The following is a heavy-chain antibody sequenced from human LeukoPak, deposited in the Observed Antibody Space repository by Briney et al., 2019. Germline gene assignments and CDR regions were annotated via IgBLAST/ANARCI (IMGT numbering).Heavy chain of an antibody. CDR2: ISDSGGST. J-gene: IGHJ6*02. D-gene: IGHD2-15*01. Sequence: GGSLRLSCSASGFPFSSYAMHWVRQAPGKGLEYVSAISDSGGSTYYADSVKGRFTISRNNSKNTLYLQMSSLRAEDTAVYFCVRGYSFGPYGMDVWGQGTTVTVSS. CDR1: GFPFSSYA. V-gene: IGHV3-64D*09. CDR3: VRGYSFGPYGMDV.